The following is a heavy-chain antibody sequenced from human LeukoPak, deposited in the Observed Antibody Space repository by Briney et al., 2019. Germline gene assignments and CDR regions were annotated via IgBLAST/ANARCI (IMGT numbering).Heavy chain of an antibody. D-gene: IGHD1-26*01. Sequence: GGSLRLSCAASGFTFDDYGMSWVRQAPGKGLEWVSGINWNGGSTGYADSVKGRFTISRDNAKNSLYLQMNSLRAEDTALYYCARDPSGSYDRGYFDYWGQGTLVTVSS. CDR3: ARDPSGSYDRGYFDY. CDR1: GFTFDDYG. CDR2: INWNGGST. V-gene: IGHV3-20*04. J-gene: IGHJ4*02.